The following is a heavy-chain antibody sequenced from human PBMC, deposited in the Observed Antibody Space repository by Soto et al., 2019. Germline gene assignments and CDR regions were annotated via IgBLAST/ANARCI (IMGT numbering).Heavy chain of an antibody. J-gene: IGHJ4*01. D-gene: IGHD2-2*01. CDR3: AKARCSCNPCSVPDY. Sequence: EVQLLESGGGLVQPGGSLRLSCAASGFTFSSYTMTWVRQAPGKGLEWVSAISGSGGSPYYADSVQGRFTISRDNPKNTLYLQMNSLRAEDTATYYCAKARCSCNPCSVPDYWGHGALVTVSS. CDR2: ISGSGGSP. V-gene: IGHV3-23*01. CDR1: GFTFSSYT.